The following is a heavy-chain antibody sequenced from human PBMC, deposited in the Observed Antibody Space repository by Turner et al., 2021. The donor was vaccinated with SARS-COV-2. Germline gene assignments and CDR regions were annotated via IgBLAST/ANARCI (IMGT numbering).Heavy chain of an antibody. CDR2: IKQDGSEK. Sequence: EVQLVESGGGLVQPGGPLRLSCAASGFPFSSYWMSWVRQAPEKGPEWVANIKQDGSEKYYVDSVKGRFTISRDNAKNSLYLQMSSLRAEDTAVYYWARVSGAAVWGNYAFDIWGQGTMVTVSS. CDR1: GFPFSSYW. D-gene: IGHD3-16*01. CDR3: ARVSGAAVWGNYAFDI. V-gene: IGHV3-7*01. J-gene: IGHJ3*02.